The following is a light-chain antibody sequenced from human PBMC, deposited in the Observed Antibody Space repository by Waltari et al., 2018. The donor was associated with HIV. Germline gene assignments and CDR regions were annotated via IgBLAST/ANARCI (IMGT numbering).Light chain of an antibody. CDR3: ASWDDKLDGWV. CDR1: YSNIGSNT. Sequence: QSLLPQPPSASGTPGQRVTISCSGSYSNIGSNTVNWHQQLPGSAPRALIYNNGRRPSGVPYRFSGAESGTSASLAISGLQSEDQGDYYCASWDDKLDGWVFGGGTRLTVL. V-gene: IGLV1-44*01. CDR2: NNG. J-gene: IGLJ3*02.